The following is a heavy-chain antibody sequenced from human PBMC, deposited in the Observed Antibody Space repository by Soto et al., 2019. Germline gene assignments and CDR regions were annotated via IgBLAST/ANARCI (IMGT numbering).Heavy chain of an antibody. D-gene: IGHD3-22*01. J-gene: IGHJ4*02. CDR3: ARNSTYYYDSSGYHHHYYFDY. CDR2: IDHSGRT. Sequence: PSETLSLTCAVYGGSFSGYYWSWIRQPPGKGLEWIGEIDHSGRTNYNPSLKSRVTISVDTSKNQFPLKLSSVTAADTAVYYCARNSTYYYDSSGYHHHYYFDYWGKGTRVTVSS. CDR1: GGSFSGYY. V-gene: IGHV4-34*01.